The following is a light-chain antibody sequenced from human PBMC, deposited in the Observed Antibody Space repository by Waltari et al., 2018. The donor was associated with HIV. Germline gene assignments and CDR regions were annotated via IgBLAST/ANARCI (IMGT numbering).Light chain of an antibody. Sequence: SYVPTQPPSVSVAPGKTARITCEGDNIGGKSGHWYQQKAGHAPVLVIYYANDRPSGIPERFSGFNSGNTATLTISGVEAGDEAAYYCQVWDSSSNHVVFGGGTKLTAL. CDR1: NIGGKS. V-gene: IGLV3-21*04. CDR2: YAN. CDR3: QVWDSSSNHVV. J-gene: IGLJ3*02.